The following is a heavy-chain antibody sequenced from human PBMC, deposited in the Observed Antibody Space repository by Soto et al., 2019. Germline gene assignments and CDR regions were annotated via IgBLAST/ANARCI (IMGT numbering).Heavy chain of an antibody. Sequence: QVQLVQSGAEVKKPGSSVKVSCKASGGTFSNYAISWVRQAPGQGLEWMGGITPIFGTANSAQKFQGRVTITADVCKSTAYMELSSLGSEDTAVDYCGRANVGATFGHYYYGMDVWGQGTTVTVSS. D-gene: IGHD3-10*01. J-gene: IGHJ6*02. CDR3: GRANVGATFGHYYYGMDV. CDR2: ITPIFGTA. V-gene: IGHV1-69*12. CDR1: GGTFSNYA.